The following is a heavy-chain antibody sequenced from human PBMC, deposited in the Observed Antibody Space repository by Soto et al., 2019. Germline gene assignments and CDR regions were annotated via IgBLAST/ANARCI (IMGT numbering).Heavy chain of an antibody. D-gene: IGHD6-19*01. CDR1: GFSLSTRGVA. V-gene: IGHV2-5*02. Sequence: ESGPTLVNPTQTLALTCSFSGFSLSTRGVAVGWIRQPPGKALEWLTLIYWDGDKRFSPSLKSRLTITRDTSKNQVVLIMTDMDPVDTATYFCAHSLRQSPPDYWGQGTLVTVSS. J-gene: IGHJ4*02. CDR2: IYWDGDK. CDR3: AHSLRQSPPDY.